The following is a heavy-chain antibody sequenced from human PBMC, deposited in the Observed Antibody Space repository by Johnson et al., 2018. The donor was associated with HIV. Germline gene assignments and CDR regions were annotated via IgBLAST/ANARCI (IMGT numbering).Heavy chain of an antibody. CDR1: GFTFSTYA. Sequence: QVQLVESGGGVVQPGGSLRLSCAASGFTFSTYAMHWVRQAPGKGLEWVAVISYDGSNKYYADSVKGRFTISRDNSKNTLYLQMNSLRAEDTAVYYCAATYYYDSSGSRYPFDIWGQGTMVTVSS. J-gene: IGHJ3*02. CDR3: AATYYYDSSGSRYPFDI. V-gene: IGHV3-30*04. CDR2: ISYDGSNK. D-gene: IGHD3-22*01.